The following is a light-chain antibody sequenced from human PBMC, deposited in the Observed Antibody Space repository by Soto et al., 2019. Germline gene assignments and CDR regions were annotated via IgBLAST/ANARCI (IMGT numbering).Light chain of an antibody. CDR2: GAS. Sequence: EIVWTQSPGTLSLSPGERATLSCRASQSVSSSYLAWYQQKPGQAPRLLIYGASSRATGIPDRFSGSGSGTDFTLTISRLEPEAFAVYYCQQYGSSLFTFGHGTKVDIK. J-gene: IGKJ3*01. V-gene: IGKV3-20*01. CDR1: QSVSSSY. CDR3: QQYGSSLFT.